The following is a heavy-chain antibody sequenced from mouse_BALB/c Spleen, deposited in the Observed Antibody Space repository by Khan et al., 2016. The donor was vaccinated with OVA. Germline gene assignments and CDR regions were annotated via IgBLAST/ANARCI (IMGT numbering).Heavy chain of an antibody. CDR2: ISSGGDYT. D-gene: IGHD4-1*01. V-gene: IGHV5-6*01. CDR3: ADHLTGSFAY. Sequence: EVQLVESGGDLVKPGGSLKLSCAASGFTFSSYSMSWVRQTPDKRLEWVASISSGGDYTYYPDSVKGRFTISRDNAKNTLYLQMSDLKSEDTAMYYCADHLTGSFAYWDQGTLVTVSA. CDR1: GFTFSSYS. J-gene: IGHJ3*01.